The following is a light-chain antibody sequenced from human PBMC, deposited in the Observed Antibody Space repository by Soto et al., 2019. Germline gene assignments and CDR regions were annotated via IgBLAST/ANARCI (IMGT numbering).Light chain of an antibody. V-gene: IGKV1-5*03. CDR3: QQYRT. Sequence: DIQMTQSPSTLSASVGDRFTITCRASQSISSWLAWYQQKPGKAPKLLIDKASSLESGVPSRFSGSGSGTEFTLTISSLQPDDFATYYCQQYRTFGQGTKVDIK. CDR2: KAS. J-gene: IGKJ1*01. CDR1: QSISSW.